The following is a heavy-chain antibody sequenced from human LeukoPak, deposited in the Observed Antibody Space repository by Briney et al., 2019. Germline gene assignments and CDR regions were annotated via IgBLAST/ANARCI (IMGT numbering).Heavy chain of an antibody. J-gene: IGHJ6*02. Sequence: PGGSLRLSCAASGFTVSSNYMSWVRQAPGKGLEWVSSISSSSSYIYYADSVKGRFTISRDNAKNSLYLQMNSLRAEDTAVYYCASLVGALGVWGQGTTVTVSS. CDR1: GFTVSSNY. CDR3: ASLVGALGV. V-gene: IGHV3-21*01. CDR2: ISSSSSYI. D-gene: IGHD1-26*01.